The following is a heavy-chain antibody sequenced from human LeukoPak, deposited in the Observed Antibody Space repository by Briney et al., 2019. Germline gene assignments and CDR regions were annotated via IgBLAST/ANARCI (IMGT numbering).Heavy chain of an antibody. V-gene: IGHV3-23*01. J-gene: IGHJ4*02. CDR1: GFTFTSYS. CDR2: ISASGDGT. Sequence: GGSLRLSCAASGFTFTSYSMNWVRQAPGKGLEWVSTISASGDGTFYADSVKGRFTISRDNSKNTLYLQMNSLRADDTAVYYCANHLEYCTSTGSCSFFDYWGQGTLVTVSS. CDR3: ANHLEYCTSTGSCSFFDY. D-gene: IGHD2/OR15-2a*01.